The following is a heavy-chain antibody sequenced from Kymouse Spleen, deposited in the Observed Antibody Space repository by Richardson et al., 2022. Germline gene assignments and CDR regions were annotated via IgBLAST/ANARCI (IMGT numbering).Heavy chain of an antibody. CDR2: IYYSGST. CDR1: GGSISSSSYY. V-gene: IGHV4-39*01. CDR3: ARRGTSKHWFDP. J-gene: IGHJ5*02. D-gene: IGHD3-16*02. Sequence: QLQLQESGPGLVKPSETLSLTCTVSGGSISSSSYYWGWIRQPPGKGLEWIGSIYYSGSTYYNPSLKSRVTISVDTSKNQFSLKLSSVTAADTAVYYCARRGTSKHWFDPWGQGTLVTVSS.